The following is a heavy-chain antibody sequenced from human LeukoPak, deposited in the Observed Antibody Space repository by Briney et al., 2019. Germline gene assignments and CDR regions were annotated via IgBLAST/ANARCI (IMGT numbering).Heavy chain of an antibody. CDR2: ITPFNGNA. V-gene: IGHV1-18*01. Sequence: ASVKVSCKTSGYSFSTYGISWVRQAPGQGLEWMGWITPFNGNANYAQKFQGRVTITADESTSTAYMELSSLRSEDTAVYYCARVGAARRGGNWFDPWGQGTLVTVSS. CDR3: ARVGAARRGGNWFDP. CDR1: GYSFSTYG. D-gene: IGHD6-6*01. J-gene: IGHJ5*02.